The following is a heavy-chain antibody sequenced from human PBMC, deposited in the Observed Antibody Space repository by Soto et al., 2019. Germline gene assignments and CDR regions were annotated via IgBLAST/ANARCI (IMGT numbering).Heavy chain of an antibody. J-gene: IGHJ5*02. CDR1: GYTFTSYA. D-gene: IGHD2-2*01. V-gene: IGHV1-3*01. CDR3: ARLKDIVVVPAAPGHNWFDP. CDR2: INAGNGNT. Sequence: QVQLVQSGAEVKKPGASVQVSCKASGYTFTSYAMHWGRQAPGQRREWMGWINAGNGNTKYSQKFQGRVTITRDTSASTAYMELSSLRSEDTAVYYCARLKDIVVVPAAPGHNWFDPWGQGTLVTVSS.